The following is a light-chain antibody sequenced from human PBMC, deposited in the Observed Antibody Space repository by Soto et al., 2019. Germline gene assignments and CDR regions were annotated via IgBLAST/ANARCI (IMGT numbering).Light chain of an antibody. V-gene: IGLV2-14*01. CDR1: SSDVGAHNY. Sequence: QSALTQPASVSGSPGQSITISCSGTSSDVGAHNYVSWYQQHPGKAPKLMIYEVSNRPSGVSNRFSGSKSGNTASLTISGLQAEDEAEYYCSSYRSSSTLWVFGGGTKLTVL. CDR2: EVS. CDR3: SSYRSSSTLWV. J-gene: IGLJ3*02.